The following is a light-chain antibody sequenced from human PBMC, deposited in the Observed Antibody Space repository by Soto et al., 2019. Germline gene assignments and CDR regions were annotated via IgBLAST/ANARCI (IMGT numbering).Light chain of an antibody. V-gene: IGLV1-40*01. CDR1: SSNIGAGYD. J-gene: IGLJ1*01. CDR3: QSYDSSLSAYV. CDR2: GNS. Sequence: QSVLTQPPLVSGAPGQRVTVSCTGSSSNIGAGYDVHWFQQLPETAPKLLIYGNSNRPSGVPDRFSGSKSGTSASLAITGLQAEDEADYYCQSYDSSLSAYVFGTGTKLTVL.